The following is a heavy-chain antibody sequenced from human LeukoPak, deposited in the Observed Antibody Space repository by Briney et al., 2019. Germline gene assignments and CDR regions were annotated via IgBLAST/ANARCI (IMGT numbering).Heavy chain of an antibody. CDR1: GFTFDDYA. CDR3: AKGYCSSTSCYIDY. V-gene: IGHV3-9*01. J-gene: IGHJ4*02. D-gene: IGHD2-2*02. Sequence: GRSVRLSCAASGFTFDDYAMHWVRQAPGKGLEWVSGISWNSGSIGYADSVKGRFTISRDNAKNSLYLQMNSLRADDTALYYCAKGYCSSTSCYIDYWGQGTLVTVSS. CDR2: ISWNSGSI.